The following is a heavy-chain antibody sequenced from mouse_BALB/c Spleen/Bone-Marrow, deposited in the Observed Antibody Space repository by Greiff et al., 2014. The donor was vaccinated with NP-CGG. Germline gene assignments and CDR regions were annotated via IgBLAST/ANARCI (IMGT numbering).Heavy chain of an antibody. D-gene: IGHD2-1*01. CDR3: TRAGNYGNYDAMDY. V-gene: IGHV1-69*02. CDR1: GYTFTSYW. Sequence: VQLQQSGAELVRPGASVKLSCKASGYTFTSYWINWVKQRPGQGLEWIGNIYPSDSYTNYNQKFKDKATLTVDKSSSTAYMQLSSPTSEDSAVYFCTRAGNYGNYDAMDYWGQGTSVTVSS. J-gene: IGHJ4*01. CDR2: IYPSDSYT.